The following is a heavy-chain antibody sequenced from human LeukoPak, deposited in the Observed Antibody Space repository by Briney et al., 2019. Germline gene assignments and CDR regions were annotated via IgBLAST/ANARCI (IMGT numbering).Heavy chain of an antibody. CDR1: GFTFSTYE. V-gene: IGHV3-48*03. J-gene: IGHJ3*02. Sequence: PGGSLRLSCAAPGFTFSTYEMHWVRQAPGKGLECLSYISSSASTNHYADSAKGRFTISRDNAKNSLFLQMNSLRAEDTAVYYCAREMGLVEMSTMIPGGAFDIWGQGTAVTVSS. CDR2: ISSSASTN. CDR3: AREMGLVEMSTMIPGGAFDI. D-gene: IGHD5-24*01.